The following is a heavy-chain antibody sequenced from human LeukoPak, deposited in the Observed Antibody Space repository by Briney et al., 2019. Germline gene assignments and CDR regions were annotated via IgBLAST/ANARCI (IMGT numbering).Heavy chain of an antibody. V-gene: IGHV4-59*01. CDR3: ARGNYDDSYAYGGDFDS. Sequence: SETLSLTCSVSGGSISSFYWNWIRQPPGKGLEWIGYMSNSGSTNYNPSLKSRLTISVDTSKNPLSLRLSSVTAADTAVYYCARGNYDDSYAYGGDFDSWGQGTLVTVSS. J-gene: IGHJ4*02. CDR1: GGSISSFY. D-gene: IGHD3-16*01. CDR2: MSNSGST.